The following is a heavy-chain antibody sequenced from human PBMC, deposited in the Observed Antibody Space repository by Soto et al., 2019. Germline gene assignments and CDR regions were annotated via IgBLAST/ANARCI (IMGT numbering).Heavy chain of an antibody. D-gene: IGHD4-17*01. V-gene: IGHV4-31*03. CDR2: IYYSGNT. CDR3: ARDRGDYGVDY. Sequence: SETLSLTCPVSGGSISSGGYYWSWIRQHPGKGLEWIGYIYYSGNTYYNPSLKSRVTISVDTSKNQFSLKLSSVTAADTAVYYCARDRGDYGVDYWGQGTLVTVSS. J-gene: IGHJ4*02. CDR1: GGSISSGGYY.